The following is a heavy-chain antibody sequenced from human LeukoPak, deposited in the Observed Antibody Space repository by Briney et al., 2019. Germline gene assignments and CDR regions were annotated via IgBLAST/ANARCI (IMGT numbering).Heavy chain of an antibody. D-gene: IGHD3-3*01. CDR1: GGSISSCDYY. Sequence: PSQTLSLTCTVSGGSISSCDYYWSWIRQPPGKGLEWIGYIYYSGSTYYNPSLKSRVTISVDTSKNQFSLKLSSVTAADTAVYYCARSRFGVAKSGMDVWGKGTTVTVSS. CDR3: ARSRFGVAKSGMDV. V-gene: IGHV4-30-4*08. CDR2: IYYSGST. J-gene: IGHJ6*04.